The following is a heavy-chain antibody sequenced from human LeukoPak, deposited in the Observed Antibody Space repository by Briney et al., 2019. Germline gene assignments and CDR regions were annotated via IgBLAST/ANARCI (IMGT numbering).Heavy chain of an antibody. V-gene: IGHV1-2*02. CDR3: ARDGTSIAAVDY. Sequence: ASVKVSCKASGYTFTGYYMHWVRHAPGQGLEWMGWINPNSGGTNYAQKFQGRVTMTRDTSISTAYMELSRLRSDDTAVYYCARDGTSIAAVDYWGQGTLVTVSS. D-gene: IGHD6-6*01. CDR1: GYTFTGYY. CDR2: INPNSGGT. J-gene: IGHJ4*02.